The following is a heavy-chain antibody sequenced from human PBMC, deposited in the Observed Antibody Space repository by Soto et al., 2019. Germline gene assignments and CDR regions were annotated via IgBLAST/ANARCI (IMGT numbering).Heavy chain of an antibody. V-gene: IGHV3-23*01. D-gene: IGHD3-9*01. J-gene: IGHJ4*02. CDR3: AKDRHPDGIWTCDY. CDR2: INGGGGTT. CDR1: GVSFSAYT. Sequence: VRSMRLSCAASGVSFSAYTMNWVRQAQGKGLEWISGINGGGGTTYYADSVKGRFTISRDDSKNILYLQMNSPRAEDTAIYYCAKDRHPDGIWTCDYWGRGTLVTVSS.